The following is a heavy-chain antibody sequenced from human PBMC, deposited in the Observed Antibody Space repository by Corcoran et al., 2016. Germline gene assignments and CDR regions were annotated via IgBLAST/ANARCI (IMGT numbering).Heavy chain of an antibody. CDR1: GYTFTGYY. CDR3: ARDQLHIPYCGGDCPEPYYYGMDV. Sequence: QVQLVQSGAEVKKPGASVKVSCKASGYTFTGYYMHWVRQAPGQGLEWMGWINPNSGGTNYAQKFQGRVTMTRDTSISTAYMELSRLRSDDTAGYYCARDQLHIPYCGGDCPEPYYYGMDVWGQGTTVTVSS. V-gene: IGHV1-2*02. D-gene: IGHD2-21*02. CDR2: INPNSGGT. J-gene: IGHJ6*02.